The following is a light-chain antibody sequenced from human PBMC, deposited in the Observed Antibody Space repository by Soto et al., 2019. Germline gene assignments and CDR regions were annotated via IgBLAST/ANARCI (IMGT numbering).Light chain of an antibody. CDR3: QQRGNWTPRWT. CDR1: QSVSSY. CDR2: DAY. V-gene: IGKV3-11*01. Sequence: EIVLTQSPATLPLSPGERATLSCRASQSVSSYLAWYQQKPGQAPRVLIYDAYYRATGSPARFSGSGSGTDFTLTIRSLEPEDFAVYYCQQRGNWTPRWTFGQGTKVDIK. J-gene: IGKJ1*01.